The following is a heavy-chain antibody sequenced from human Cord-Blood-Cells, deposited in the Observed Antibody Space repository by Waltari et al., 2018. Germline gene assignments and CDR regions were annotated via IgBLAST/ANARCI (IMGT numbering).Heavy chain of an antibody. CDR2: INPNSGGT. V-gene: IGHV1-2*04. CDR3: ARGSVGGYYYGSGSYAEYFQH. D-gene: IGHD3-10*01. Sequence: QVQLVQSGAEVKKPGASVKVSCKASGYTFTGYYMPWVRQAPGQGLEWMGWINPNSGGTNYAQKFQGWVTMTRDTSISTAYMELSRLRSDDTAVYYCARGSVGGYYYGSGSYAEYFQHWGQGTLVTVSS. CDR1: GYTFTGYY. J-gene: IGHJ1*01.